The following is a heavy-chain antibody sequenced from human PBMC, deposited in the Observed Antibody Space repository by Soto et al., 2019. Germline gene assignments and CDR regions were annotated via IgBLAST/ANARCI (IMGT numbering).Heavy chain of an antibody. CDR1: GFTFSSYC. D-gene: IGHD5-12*01. CDR2: INSDGSST. CDR3: ARSYPRGYSGYDYYFDY. Sequence: LRLSCAASGFTFSSYCMQWVRQAPGKRLVWVSRINSDGSSTSYADSVKGRFTISRDNAKNTLYLQMNSLRAEDTAVYYCARSYPRGYSGYDYYFDYWGQGTLVTVSS. J-gene: IGHJ4*02. V-gene: IGHV3-74*01.